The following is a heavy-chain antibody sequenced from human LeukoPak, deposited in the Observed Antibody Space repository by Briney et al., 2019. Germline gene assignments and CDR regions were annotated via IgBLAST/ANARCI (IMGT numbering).Heavy chain of an antibody. CDR2: ISYDGTTE. D-gene: IGHD4-11*01. J-gene: IGHJ3*02. CDR3: ARDLSVDYLVQTETFDI. Sequence: GGSLRLSCAASGFTFSTYALHWVRQAPGKGLEWVALISYDGTTEYYADSVKGRFTISRDNSKNTLYLQMNSLRADETAVYYCARDLSVDYLVQTETFDIWGQGTMVTVSS. V-gene: IGHV3-30*04. CDR1: GFTFSTYA.